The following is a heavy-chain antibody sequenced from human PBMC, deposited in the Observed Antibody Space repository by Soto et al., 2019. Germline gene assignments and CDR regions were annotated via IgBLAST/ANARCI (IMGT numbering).Heavy chain of an antibody. D-gene: IGHD5-12*01. CDR1: GGTFSSYA. CDR3: ARDPRGRVDIVATIYYYGMDV. Sequence: QVQLVQSGAEVKKPGSSVKVSCKASGGTFSSYAISWVRQAPGQGLEWMGGIIPIFGTANYAQKFQGRVTITAEESTSTAYMELSSLRSEDTAVYYCARDPRGRVDIVATIYYYGMDVWGQGTTVTVSS. CDR2: IIPIFGTA. V-gene: IGHV1-69*01. J-gene: IGHJ6*02.